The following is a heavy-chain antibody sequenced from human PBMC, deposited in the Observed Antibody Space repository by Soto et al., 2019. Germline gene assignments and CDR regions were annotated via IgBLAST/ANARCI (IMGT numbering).Heavy chain of an antibody. CDR3: ASRDTGTSVDY. Sequence: SETLSLTCAVSGGSFTSNNWWTWVRQPPGQGLEWIGQIYRTGSTNYNPSLKSRVTISLDKSENQFSLKVTSLTAAATAVYYCASRDTGTSVDYWGQGTLVTVSS. J-gene: IGHJ4*02. D-gene: IGHD1-7*01. CDR2: IYRTGST. CDR1: GGSFTSNNW. V-gene: IGHV4-4*02.